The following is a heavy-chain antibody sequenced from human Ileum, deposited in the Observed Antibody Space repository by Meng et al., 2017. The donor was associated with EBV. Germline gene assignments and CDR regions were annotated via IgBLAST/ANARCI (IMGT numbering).Heavy chain of an antibody. V-gene: IGHV4-34*02. D-gene: IGHD5-18*01. CDR2: IFHSGHT. CDR1: GGAFKAYY. CDR3: ARGREYTGQLDL. J-gene: IGHJ5*02. Sequence: QVTLRHGGPGLLTPSDTRSLASGVSGGAFKAYYWTGIRQSPGGGLEWIGEIFHSGHTNYNPSLESRVSMSVATSKKQFSLLLSSVTAADSGLYFCARGREYTGQLDLWGLGTLVTVSS.